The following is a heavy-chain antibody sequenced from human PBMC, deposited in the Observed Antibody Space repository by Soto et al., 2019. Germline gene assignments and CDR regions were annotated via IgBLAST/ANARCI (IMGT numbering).Heavy chain of an antibody. J-gene: IGHJ4*02. V-gene: IGHV3-21*01. CDR2: ISSSSSYI. CDR1: GFTFSSYS. Sequence: PGGSLRLSCAASGFTFSSYSMNWVRQAPGRGLEWVSSISSSSSYIYYADSVKGRFTISRDNAKNSLYLQMNSLRAEDTAVYYCASLYSGYDQVDYWGQGTLVTVSS. CDR3: ASLYSGYDQVDY. D-gene: IGHD5-12*01.